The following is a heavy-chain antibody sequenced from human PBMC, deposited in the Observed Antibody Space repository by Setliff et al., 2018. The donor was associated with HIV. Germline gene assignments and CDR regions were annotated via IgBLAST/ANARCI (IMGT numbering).Heavy chain of an antibody. D-gene: IGHD1-26*01. CDR2: ITYSGSA. CDR1: GGSISSDDYY. J-gene: IGHJ4*02. CDR3: ARAGMGALRSLFDY. V-gene: IGHV4-30-4*08. Sequence: PSETLSLTCTVSGGSISSDDYYWNWIRQPPGKGLEWIGYITYSGSAYYNPSLKSRVTISIDTSNNQISLKLNSVIAEDTAIYYCARAGMGALRSLFDYWGQGTLVTVSS.